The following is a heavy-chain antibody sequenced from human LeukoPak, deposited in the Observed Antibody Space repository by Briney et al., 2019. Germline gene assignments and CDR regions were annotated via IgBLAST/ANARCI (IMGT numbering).Heavy chain of an antibody. V-gene: IGHV4-59*10. CDR1: GGSFSGYY. Sequence: SETLSLTCAVYGGSFSGYYWSWIRQPAGKGLEWIGRIYTSGSTNYNPSLESRVTMSVDTSKNQFSLKLSSVTAADTAVYYCALRLWSGGGDAFDIWGQGTMVTVSS. CDR3: ALRLWSGGGDAFDI. D-gene: IGHD2-15*01. CDR2: IYTSGST. J-gene: IGHJ3*02.